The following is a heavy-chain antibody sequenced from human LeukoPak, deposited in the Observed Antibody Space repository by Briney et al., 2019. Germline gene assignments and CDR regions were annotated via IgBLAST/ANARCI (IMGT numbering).Heavy chain of an antibody. CDR1: GFTFSSCW. CDR3: ARDLEDYGDYERNFDY. V-gene: IGHV3-74*01. D-gene: IGHD4-17*01. J-gene: IGHJ4*02. Sequence: PGGSLRLSCAASGFTFSSCWMHWVRQAPGKGLVWVSRINSDGSTATYADSVKGRFTISRDNAKNTLYLQMNSLRAEDTAVYYCARDLEDYGDYERNFDYWGQGTLVTVSS. CDR2: INSDGSTA.